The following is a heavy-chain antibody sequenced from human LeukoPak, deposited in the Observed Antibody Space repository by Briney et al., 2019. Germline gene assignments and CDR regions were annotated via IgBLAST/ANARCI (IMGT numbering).Heavy chain of an antibody. J-gene: IGHJ4*02. CDR3: ARDYASDY. Sequence: GSLRLSCAASGFTFSSVSMNWVRQAPGKGLEWVSYISRSGDTIYFADSVKGRFTISRDNAKNSLYLQMSSLRAEDTAVYYCARDYASDYWGQGTLVTVSS. CDR1: GFTFSSVS. V-gene: IGHV3-48*04. CDR2: ISRSGDTI. D-gene: IGHD3-10*01.